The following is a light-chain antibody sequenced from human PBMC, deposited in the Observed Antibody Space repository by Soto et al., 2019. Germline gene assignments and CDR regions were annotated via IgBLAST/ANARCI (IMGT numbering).Light chain of an antibody. CDR3: LQDYGYPRT. CDR1: QAIRYD. V-gene: IGKV1-6*01. CDR2: AAS. Sequence: AIQMTQSPSSLSASVGDRVTLTWRANQAIRYDLAWYQQKPGRAPKLLIYAASHLQSGVPSRFSGSGSGTDFTLTISSLRPEDFATYYCLQDYGYPRTFGQGTKVEI. J-gene: IGKJ1*01.